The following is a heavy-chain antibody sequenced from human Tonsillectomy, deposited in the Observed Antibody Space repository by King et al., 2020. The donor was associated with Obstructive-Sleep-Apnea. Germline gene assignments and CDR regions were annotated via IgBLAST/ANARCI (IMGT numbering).Heavy chain of an antibody. Sequence: VQLVESGGGLVQPGGSLRLSCAASGFTFSSYSMNWVRQAPGKGLEWVSYISSSSSTIYYVDSVKGRFTISRDNAKNSLYLQMNSLRAEDTAVYYCARMVGATTGDYWGQGTLVTVSS. CDR1: GFTFSSYS. CDR2: ISSSSSTI. D-gene: IGHD1-26*01. V-gene: IGHV3-48*04. CDR3: ARMVGATTGDY. J-gene: IGHJ4*02.